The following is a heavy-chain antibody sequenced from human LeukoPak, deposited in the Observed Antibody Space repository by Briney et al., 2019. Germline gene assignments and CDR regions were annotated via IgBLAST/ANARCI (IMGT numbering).Heavy chain of an antibody. CDR2: ISYSGST. J-gene: IGHJ6*03. CDR1: GDFISSYY. Sequence: PSETLSLTCTVSGDFISSYYWSWIRQPPGKGLEWIGYISYSGSTNYNPSLKSRVTISADTSKNQFSLKLSSVTAADTAVYYCARVVWAAAGTGYYYYYMDVWGKGTTVTISS. CDR3: ARVVWAAAGTGYYYYYMDV. D-gene: IGHD6-13*01. V-gene: IGHV4-59*01.